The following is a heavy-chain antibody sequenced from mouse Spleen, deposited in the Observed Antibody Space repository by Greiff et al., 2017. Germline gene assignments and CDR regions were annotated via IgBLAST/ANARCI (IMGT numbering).Heavy chain of an antibody. V-gene: IGHV1-72*01. Sequence: QVQLQQSGAELVKPGASVKLSCKASGYTFTSYWMHWVKQRPGRGLEWIGRIDPNSGGTKYNEKFKSKATLTVDKPSSTAYMQLSSLTSEDSAVYYCARDYYDGSYPAWFAYWGQGTLVTVSA. CDR3: ARDYYDGSYPAWFAY. D-gene: IGHD1-1*01. CDR2: IDPNSGGT. CDR1: GYTFTSYW. J-gene: IGHJ3*01.